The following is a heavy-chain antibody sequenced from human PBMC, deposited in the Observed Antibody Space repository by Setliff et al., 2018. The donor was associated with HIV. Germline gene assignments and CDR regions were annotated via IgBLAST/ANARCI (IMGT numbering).Heavy chain of an antibody. D-gene: IGHD3-22*01. CDR1: GFPFTNYW. Sequence: LRLSCAASGFPFTNYWMNWVRQAPGKGLEWVANIKTDGSEKYYVDSVRGRFTISRDNAKNSLYLQMNSLRAEDTAVYYCAGSRGYFVQAGWGQGTLVTVSS. V-gene: IGHV3-7*01. J-gene: IGHJ4*02. CDR3: AGSRGYFVQAG. CDR2: IKTDGSEK.